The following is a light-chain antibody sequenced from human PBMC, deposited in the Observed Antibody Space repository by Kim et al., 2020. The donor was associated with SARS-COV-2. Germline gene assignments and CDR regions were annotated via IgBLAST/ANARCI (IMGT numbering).Light chain of an antibody. CDR3: QQLNSYPRT. CDR2: AAS. CDR1: QDISNY. J-gene: IGKJ2*02. V-gene: IGKV1-9*01. Sequence: DIQLTQSPSFLSASVRDRVTITCRASQDISNYFAWYQQKPGKAPKLLIYAASTLQSGVPSRFSGSGSGTEFTLTISSLQPEDFATYYCQQLNSYPRTFGQGTKLEI.